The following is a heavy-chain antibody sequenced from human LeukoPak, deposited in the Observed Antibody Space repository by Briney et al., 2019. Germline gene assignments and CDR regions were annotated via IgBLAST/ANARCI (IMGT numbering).Heavy chain of an antibody. V-gene: IGHV3-30*02. Sequence: QTGGSLRLSCAASEFTFSSYDMHWARQAPGKGLEWVAFIRYDGSNIFYADSVKGRSTISRDNSKSTLYLEMNSLRAEDTAVYYCAKDRSFGRSDGFDIWGQGTMVTVSS. CDR1: EFTFSSYD. CDR2: IRYDGSNI. J-gene: IGHJ3*02. D-gene: IGHD2-15*01. CDR3: AKDRSFGRSDGFDI.